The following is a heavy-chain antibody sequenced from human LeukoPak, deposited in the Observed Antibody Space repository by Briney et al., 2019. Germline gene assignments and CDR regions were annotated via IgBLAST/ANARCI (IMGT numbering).Heavy chain of an antibody. CDR1: GGSISSSTYY. V-gene: IGHV4-39*01. CDR3: ARHTRVRDGYNLYCFDP. CDR2: IWHRGTT. Sequence: PSETLSLTCTVSGGSISSSTYYWGWVRQPPGKGPEWIGSIWHRGTTFYNPSLKSRVTISVDTSKNQFSLKLTSVTAADTALYYCARHTRVRDGYNLYCFDPWGQGTLVTVSS. D-gene: IGHD5-24*01. J-gene: IGHJ5*02.